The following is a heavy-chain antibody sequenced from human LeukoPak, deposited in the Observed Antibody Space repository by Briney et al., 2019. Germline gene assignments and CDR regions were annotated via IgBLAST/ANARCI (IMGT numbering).Heavy chain of an antibody. D-gene: IGHD3-16*01. V-gene: IGHV3-7*03. CDR2: INEGGTEQ. CDR3: AKGGHVDY. Sequence: GGSLRLSCAASGFAFSSYWMTWVRQAPGKGVEWVANINEGGTEQHYLDSVRGRYSISRDNAKNSLYLQINSLRAEDTAVYYCAKGGHVDYCGLGTLVTVSS. J-gene: IGHJ4*02. CDR1: GFAFSSYW.